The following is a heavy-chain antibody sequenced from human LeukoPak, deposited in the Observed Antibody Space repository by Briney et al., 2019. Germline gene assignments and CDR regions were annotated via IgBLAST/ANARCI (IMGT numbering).Heavy chain of an antibody. CDR2: ISGGGGTT. CDR1: GFPFSSYW. D-gene: IGHD1-26*01. V-gene: IGHV3-23*01. CDR3: AKAERFSGTRTPDY. J-gene: IGHJ4*02. Sequence: GGPLRLSCAASGFPFSSYWMHWVRQAPGKGLEWVSVISGGGGTTNYADSVKGRFTTSRDNSKNTLYLQMNGLRDEDTAVYYCAKAERFSGTRTPDYWGQGILVTVSS.